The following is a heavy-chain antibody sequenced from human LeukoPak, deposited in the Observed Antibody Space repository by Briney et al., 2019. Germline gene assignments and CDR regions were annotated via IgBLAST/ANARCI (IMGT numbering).Heavy chain of an antibody. CDR1: GFTFRSYE. V-gene: IGHV3-48*03. Sequence: QPGGSLRLSCAASGFTFRSYEMNWVRQAPGKGLVWVSYISSSGTTIYYADSVKGRFTISRDNAKNSLYLQMNSLRAEDTAVYYCARVGVVVAATGNLWFDPWGQGTLVTVSS. D-gene: IGHD2-15*01. CDR3: ARVGVVVAATGNLWFDP. CDR2: ISSSGTTI. J-gene: IGHJ5*02.